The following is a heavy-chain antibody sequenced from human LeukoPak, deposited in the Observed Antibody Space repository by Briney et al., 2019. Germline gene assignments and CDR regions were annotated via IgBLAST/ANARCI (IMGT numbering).Heavy chain of an antibody. V-gene: IGHV3-53*01. J-gene: IGHJ3*02. CDR2: IYSGGST. CDR1: GFTVSSNY. CDR3: ARDRGGWAFDI. Sequence: PGGSLRLSCAASGFTVSSNYMSWVRQAPGKGLVWVSLIYSGGSTHYSDSVKGRFTISRDNSKNTLCLQLNSLRAEDTAVYYCARDRGGWAFDIWGQGTMVTVSS. D-gene: IGHD2-15*01.